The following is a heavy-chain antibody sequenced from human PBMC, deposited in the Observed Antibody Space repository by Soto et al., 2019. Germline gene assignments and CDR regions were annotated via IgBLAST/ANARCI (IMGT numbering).Heavy chain of an antibody. CDR1: GGSFSGYY. CDR2: IYYSGST. V-gene: IGHV4-34*09. CDR3: ATARYGDSSHYYYGMDV. Sequence: SETLSLTCAVYGGSFSGYYWSWIRQPPGKGLEWIGYIYYSGSTFYNPSLKSRVTISVDTSKIQFSLKLSFVTAADTALYYCATARYGDSSHYYYGMDVWGQGTTVTVSS. J-gene: IGHJ6*02. D-gene: IGHD4-17*01.